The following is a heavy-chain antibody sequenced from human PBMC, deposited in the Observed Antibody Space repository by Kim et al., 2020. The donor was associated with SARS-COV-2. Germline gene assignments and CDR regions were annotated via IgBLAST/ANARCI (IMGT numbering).Heavy chain of an antibody. J-gene: IGHJ4*02. V-gene: IGHV4-31*03. CDR1: GGSISSGGYY. D-gene: IGHD5-12*01. Sequence: SETLSLTCTVSGGSISSGGYYLSWIRQHPGKGLEWIGYIYYSGSTYYNPSLKSRVTISVDTSKNQFSLKLSSVTAADTAVYYCAREGRWLQISETRDYWGQGTLVTVSS. CDR2: IYYSGST. CDR3: AREGRWLQISETRDY.